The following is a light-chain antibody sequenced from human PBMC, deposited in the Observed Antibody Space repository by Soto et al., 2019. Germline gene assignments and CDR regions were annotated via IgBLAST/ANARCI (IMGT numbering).Light chain of an antibody. CDR2: RNN. Sequence: QAVVTQAPSASGTPGQRVTISCSGSSSNIGGNYVYWFQQLPGTAPKLLIYRNNERPSGVPDRFSGSKSGTSASLAISGLRSEDEADYYCASWDDSLSGVVFGGGTKLTVL. CDR3: ASWDDSLSGVV. V-gene: IGLV1-47*01. J-gene: IGLJ2*01. CDR1: SSNIGGNY.